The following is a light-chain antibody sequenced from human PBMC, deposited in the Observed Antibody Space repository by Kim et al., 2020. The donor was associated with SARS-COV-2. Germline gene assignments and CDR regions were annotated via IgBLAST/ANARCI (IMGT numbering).Light chain of an antibody. Sequence: DIQMTQSPSTLSASVGDRVTITCRASQSISIWLAWYQQKPGKAPNLLIYDASSLESGVPSRFSGSGSGTEFTLTISSLQPDDFATYYCQQYNDYWTFGQGTKVEIK. CDR2: DAS. J-gene: IGKJ1*01. V-gene: IGKV1-5*01. CDR1: QSISIW. CDR3: QQYNDYWT.